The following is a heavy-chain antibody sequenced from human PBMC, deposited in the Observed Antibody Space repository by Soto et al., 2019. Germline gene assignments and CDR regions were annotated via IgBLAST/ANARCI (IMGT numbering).Heavy chain of an antibody. J-gene: IGHJ4*02. CDR2: IYYSGST. D-gene: IGHD3-22*01. CDR1: GGSISSGGYY. Sequence: QVQLQESGPGLVKPSQTLSLTCTVSGGSISSGGYYWSWIRQHPGKGLEWIGYIYYSGSTYYNPSLQSRVTIAVDTSKNQFSLKLSSVTAADTAVYYCARVDYDSSGPTPDYWGQGTLVTVSS. CDR3: ARVDYDSSGPTPDY. V-gene: IGHV4-31*03.